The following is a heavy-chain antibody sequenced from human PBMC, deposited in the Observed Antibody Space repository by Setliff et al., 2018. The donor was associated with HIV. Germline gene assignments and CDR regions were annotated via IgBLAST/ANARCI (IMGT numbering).Heavy chain of an antibody. CDR1: GYTLTELS. J-gene: IGHJ4*02. CDR3: ATARSKVRLGELSLFDY. CDR2: FDPEDCET. V-gene: IGHV1-24*01. Sequence: ASVKVSCKVSGYTLTELSMHWVRQAPGKGLEWMGGFDPEDCETIYAQKFQGRVTMTEDTSTDTDYMELSSLRSEDTAVYYCATARSKVRLGELSLFDYWGQGTLVTVSS. D-gene: IGHD3-16*02.